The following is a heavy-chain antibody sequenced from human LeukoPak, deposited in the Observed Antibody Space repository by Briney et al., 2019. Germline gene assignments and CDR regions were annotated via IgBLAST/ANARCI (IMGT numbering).Heavy chain of an antibody. CDR2: IKQDGSEK. V-gene: IGHV3-7*03. Sequence: GGSLRLSCAASGFTFSSYWMSWVRQAPGKGLEWVANIKQDGSEKYYVDSVKGRFTISRDNAKNSLYLQMNSLRAEDTAVYYCARIVRYYDLWSGYYLPYDFDYWGQGTLVTVSS. CDR3: ARIVRYYDLWSGYYLPYDFDY. CDR1: GFTFSSYW. J-gene: IGHJ4*02. D-gene: IGHD3-3*01.